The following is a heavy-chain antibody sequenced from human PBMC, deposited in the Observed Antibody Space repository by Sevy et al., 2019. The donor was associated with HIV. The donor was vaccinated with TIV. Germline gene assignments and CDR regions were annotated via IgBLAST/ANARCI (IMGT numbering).Heavy chain of an antibody. D-gene: IGHD3-3*01. Sequence: GGSLRLSCTTSGFMFGDYAMSWVRQAPGKGLEWVGFIRRKAYGGTTQYAASVKGRFTISRDDSKSIADLEMNSLKTEDTAVYYCASGGSTTILSPWDYWGQGTLVTVSS. J-gene: IGHJ4*02. CDR1: GFMFGDYA. V-gene: IGHV3-49*04. CDR2: IRRKAYGGTT. CDR3: ASGGSTTILSPWDY.